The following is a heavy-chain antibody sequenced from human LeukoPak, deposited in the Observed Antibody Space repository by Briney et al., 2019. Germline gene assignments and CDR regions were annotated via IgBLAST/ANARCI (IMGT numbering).Heavy chain of an antibody. Sequence: SETLSLTCTGSGGSISSYCWSWIRQPPGKGLEWIGYIYYSGSTNYNPSLKSRVTLSVDTSKNQFSLKLSSVTAADTAVYYCARRLRGYSGYDYYYYMDVWGKGTTVTVSS. V-gene: IGHV4-59*01. CDR2: IYYSGST. CDR1: GGSISSYC. D-gene: IGHD5-12*01. CDR3: ARRLRGYSGYDYYYYMDV. J-gene: IGHJ6*03.